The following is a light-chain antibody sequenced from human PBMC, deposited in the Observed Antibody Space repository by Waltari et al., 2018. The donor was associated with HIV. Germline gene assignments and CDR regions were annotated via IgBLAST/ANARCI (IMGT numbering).Light chain of an antibody. J-gene: IGKJ1*01. CDR3: QQYGSSSWT. Sequence: EIVLTQSPGTLSLSPGERATLSCRASQSINRSYLAWYQQKTGQAPRLLIYGTSSRATGTPDRFRGSGSGTDFTLTISRLEPEDFALYYCQQYGSSSWTFGQGTKVEVK. CDR1: QSINRSY. V-gene: IGKV3-20*01. CDR2: GTS.